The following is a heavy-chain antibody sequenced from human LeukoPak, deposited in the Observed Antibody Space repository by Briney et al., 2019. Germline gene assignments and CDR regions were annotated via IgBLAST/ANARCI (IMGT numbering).Heavy chain of an antibody. CDR1: GGSITTGSYY. Sequence: SQTLSLTCTVSGGSITTGSYYWSWIRQPTGKALEWIGRIYSSGGTNYNPSLKSRVTISVDTSNNQFSLNLNYVTAADTAVYYCARDTYSGSYQFDYWGQGTLVTVSS. CDR2: IYSSGGT. J-gene: IGHJ4*02. V-gene: IGHV4-61*02. CDR3: ARDTYSGSYQFDY. D-gene: IGHD1-26*01.